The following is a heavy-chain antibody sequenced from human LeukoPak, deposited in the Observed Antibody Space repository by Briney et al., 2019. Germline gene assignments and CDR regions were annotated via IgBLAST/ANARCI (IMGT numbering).Heavy chain of an antibody. CDR3: AKGSAAGTLFSYYGMDV. D-gene: IGHD6-13*01. Sequence: GGSLRLSCAASGFTFDDYAMHWVRQAPGKGLEWVSGISWNSGSIGYADSVKGRFTISRDNAKNSLYLQMNSLRAEDTALYYCAKGSAAGTLFSYYGMDVWSQGTTVTVSS. J-gene: IGHJ6*02. CDR2: ISWNSGSI. CDR1: GFTFDDYA. V-gene: IGHV3-9*01.